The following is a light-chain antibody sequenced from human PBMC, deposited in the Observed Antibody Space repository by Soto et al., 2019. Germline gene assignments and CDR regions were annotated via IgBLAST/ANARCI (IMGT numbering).Light chain of an antibody. CDR2: GAS. V-gene: IGKV3-20*01. CDR3: QQYGSSPPYT. J-gene: IGKJ2*01. CDR1: QSVSSSY. Sequence: EIVLTQSPGSLSLSPGERATLSCRASQSVSSSYLAWYQQKPGQAPRLLIYGASSRATGIPDMFSGSGSWTDFTLTINRLEPEDFAVYYCQQYGSSPPYTFGQGTKLEIK.